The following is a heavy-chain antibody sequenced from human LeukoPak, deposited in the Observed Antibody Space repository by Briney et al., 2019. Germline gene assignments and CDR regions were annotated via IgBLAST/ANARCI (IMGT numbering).Heavy chain of an antibody. J-gene: IGHJ4*02. D-gene: IGHD2-15*01. Sequence: GGSLRLSCAASGFTFTNYSMNWVRQAPGKGLEWVSYISSSGNYIYYADSVKGRFTISRDNAKNSLYLQMNSLRAEDTAVYYCARVREVRGGGSCLDYWGQGTLVTVSS. CDR2: ISSSGNYI. V-gene: IGHV3-21*01. CDR1: GFTFTNYS. CDR3: ARVREVRGGGSCLDY.